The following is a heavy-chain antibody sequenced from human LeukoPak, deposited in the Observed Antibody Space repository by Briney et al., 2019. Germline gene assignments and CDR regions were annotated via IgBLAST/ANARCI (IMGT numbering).Heavy chain of an antibody. CDR1: GFTFSRHA. Sequence: PGGSLRLSCAASGFTFSRHAMSWVRQAPGKGLEWVSAISGSGGNTHYADSVKGRCTISRDNSKNSLYLQMNSLGAEDTAVYYWAKVARSKTTVTTYFDYWGQGTLVTVSS. CDR2: ISGSGGNT. D-gene: IGHD4-11*01. V-gene: IGHV3-23*01. CDR3: AKVARSKTTVTTYFDY. J-gene: IGHJ4*02.